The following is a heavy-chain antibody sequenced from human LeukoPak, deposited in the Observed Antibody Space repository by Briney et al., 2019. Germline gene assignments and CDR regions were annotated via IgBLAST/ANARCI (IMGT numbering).Heavy chain of an antibody. CDR1: GFTFSDCA. J-gene: IGHJ4*02. D-gene: IGHD1-26*01. CDR3: AEDVVAAPSRFDY. CDR2: IRGSGGST. Sequence: GGSLRPSCAASGFTFSDCAMSWVRQAPGKGLEWVSGIRGSGGSTYYADSVKGRFTISRDNSRNTMYLQMNSLRAEDTAVYYCAEDVVAAPSRFDYWGQGTLVTVSS. V-gene: IGHV3-23*01.